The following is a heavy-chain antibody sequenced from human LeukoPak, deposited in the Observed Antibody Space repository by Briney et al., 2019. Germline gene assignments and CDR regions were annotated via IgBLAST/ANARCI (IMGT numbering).Heavy chain of an antibody. CDR1: GFTFSSYG. J-gene: IGHJ4*02. V-gene: IGHV3-30*02. CDR2: IRYDGSNK. CDR3: AKDSLSVLRFLEWSPPGY. Sequence: GGSLRLSCAASGFTFSSYGMLWVRQAPGKGLEWVAFIRYDGSNKYYADSVKGRFTISRDNSKNTLYLQMNSLRAEDTAVYYCAKDSLSVLRFLEWSPPGYWGQGTLVTVSS. D-gene: IGHD3-3*01.